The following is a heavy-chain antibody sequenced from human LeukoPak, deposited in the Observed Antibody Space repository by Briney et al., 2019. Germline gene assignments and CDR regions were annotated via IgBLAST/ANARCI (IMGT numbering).Heavy chain of an antibody. Sequence: GGSLRLSCAASGFRFYDHYMSWVRQAPGKGLEWVSVIYSGGSTYYADSVKGRFTISRDNSKNTLYLQMNSLRAEDTAVYYCARRYYYDRSAFAFDIWGQGTMVSVSS. J-gene: IGHJ3*02. CDR3: ARRYYYDRSAFAFDI. V-gene: IGHV3-66*04. D-gene: IGHD3-22*01. CDR1: GFRFYDHY. CDR2: IYSGGST.